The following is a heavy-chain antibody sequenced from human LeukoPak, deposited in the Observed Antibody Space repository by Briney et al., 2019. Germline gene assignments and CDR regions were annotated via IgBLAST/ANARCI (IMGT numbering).Heavy chain of an antibody. D-gene: IGHD5-24*01. V-gene: IGHV1-69*13. Sequence: SVKVSCKASGGTFSSYAISWVRQAPGQGLEWMGGIIPIFGTANYAQKFQSRVTITADESTSTAYMELSSLRSEDTAVYYCASAVEMATTADYWGQGTLVTVSS. CDR1: GGTFSSYA. CDR2: IIPIFGTA. CDR3: ASAVEMATTADY. J-gene: IGHJ4*02.